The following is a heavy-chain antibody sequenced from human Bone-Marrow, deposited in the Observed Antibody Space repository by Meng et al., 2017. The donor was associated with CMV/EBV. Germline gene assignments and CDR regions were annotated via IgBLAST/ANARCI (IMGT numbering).Heavy chain of an antibody. CDR2: INPNSGGT. CDR1: GYTFTGYY. CDR3: ARDDYCSSTSCYPKKNYYYYYGMDV. D-gene: IGHD2-2*01. J-gene: IGHJ6*02. Sequence: ASVKVSCKASGYTFTGYYMHWVRQAPGQGLEWMGWINPNSGGTNYAQKFQGRVTMTRDTSISTAYMELSRLRSDDTAVYYCARDDYCSSTSCYPKKNYYYYYGMDVWGQGTMVTVSS. V-gene: IGHV1-2*02.